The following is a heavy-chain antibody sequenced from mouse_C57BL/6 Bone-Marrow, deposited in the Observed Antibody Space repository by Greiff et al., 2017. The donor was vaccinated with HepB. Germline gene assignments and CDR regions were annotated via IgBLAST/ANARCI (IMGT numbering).Heavy chain of an antibody. V-gene: IGHV7-3*01. CDR1: GFTFTDYY. J-gene: IGHJ1*03. Sequence: EVMLVESGGGLVQPGGSLNLSCAASGFTFTDYYMSWVRQPPGKALEWLGFIRNKANGYTTKYSASVKGRFTISRDNYQSILYLHMNALRAEDSATYYCARYPYYYGSSHWYFDVWGTGTTVTVSS. CDR2: IRNKANGYTT. D-gene: IGHD1-1*01. CDR3: ARYPYYYGSSHWYFDV.